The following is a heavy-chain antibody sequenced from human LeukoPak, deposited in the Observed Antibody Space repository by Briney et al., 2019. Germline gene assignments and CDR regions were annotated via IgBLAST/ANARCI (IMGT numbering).Heavy chain of an antibody. D-gene: IGHD3-10*01. CDR3: AKDMGAYGIDY. CDR1: GFTFDDYA. J-gene: IGHJ4*02. Sequence: GGSLRLSCAASGFTFDDYAMHWVRQAPGKGLEWVSGISWNSGSIGYADSVKGRFTISRDNAKNSLYLQMNSLRAEDTALYYCAKDMGAYGIDYWGQGTLVTVSS. CDR2: ISWNSGSI. V-gene: IGHV3-9*01.